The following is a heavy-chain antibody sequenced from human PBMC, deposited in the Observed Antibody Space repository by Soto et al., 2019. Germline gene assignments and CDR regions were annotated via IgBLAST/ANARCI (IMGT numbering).Heavy chain of an antibody. CDR1: GFTFSSYS. J-gene: IGHJ4*02. D-gene: IGHD6-6*01. V-gene: IGHV3-21*01. Sequence: PGGSLRLSCAASGFTFSSYSMNWVRQAPGKGLEWVSSISSSSSYIYYADSVKGRFTISRDNAKNSLYLQMNSLRAEDTAVYYCARGGRVAARPSYFDYWGQGTLVTVSS. CDR2: ISSSSSYI. CDR3: ARGGRVAARPSYFDY.